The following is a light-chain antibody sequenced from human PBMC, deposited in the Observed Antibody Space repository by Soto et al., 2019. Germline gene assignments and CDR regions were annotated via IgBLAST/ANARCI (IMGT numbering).Light chain of an antibody. CDR2: EVT. Sequence: QSALTQPPSASGSPGQSVTISCAGSSSDIGASNAVSWYQQHPGKAPKLLISEVTKRPSGVPDRFSGSKSGNTSSLTVSGLQADDEADYYCGCKAGSNKHVVFGGGTQLTVL. CDR1: SSDIGASNA. J-gene: IGLJ2*01. V-gene: IGLV2-8*01. CDR3: GCKAGSNKHVV.